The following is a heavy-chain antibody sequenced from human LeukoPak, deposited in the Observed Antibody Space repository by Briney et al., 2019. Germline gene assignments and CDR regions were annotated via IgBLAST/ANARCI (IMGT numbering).Heavy chain of an antibody. CDR1: GFTFSDYN. J-gene: IGHJ6*04. D-gene: IGHD3-10*01. V-gene: IGHV3-11*01. Sequence: PGGSLRLSCAASGFTFSDYNMNWVRQAPGKGLEWVSYIANSGSTIHYADSVKGRFTISRDNAKNSLYLQMNSLRAEDTAVYYCARDLGGSGSYYKNYYYGMDVWGKGTTVTVSS. CDR2: IANSGSTI. CDR3: ARDLGGSGSYYKNYYYGMDV.